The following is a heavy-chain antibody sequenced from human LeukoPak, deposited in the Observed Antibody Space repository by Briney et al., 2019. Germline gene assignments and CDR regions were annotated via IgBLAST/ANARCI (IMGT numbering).Heavy chain of an antibody. CDR3: ARVPVGRVEVPAAMLDY. D-gene: IGHD2-2*01. CDR2: IDPNSGGT. CDR1: GYTFTGYY. Sequence: GASVNVSCKASGYTFTGYYMHGVRQAPGQGLDWMGWIDPNSGGTNYAQKFQGRVTMTRDTSISTAYMEPSRLRSDDTAVYYCARVPVGRVEVPAAMLDYWGQGTLVTVSS. J-gene: IGHJ4*02. V-gene: IGHV1-2*02.